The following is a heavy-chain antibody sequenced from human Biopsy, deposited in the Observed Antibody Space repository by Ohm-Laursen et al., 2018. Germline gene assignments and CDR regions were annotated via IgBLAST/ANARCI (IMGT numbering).Heavy chain of an antibody. V-gene: IGHV3-9*01. CDR3: ARLGELHGLWYFDF. J-gene: IGHJ4*02. CDR2: IHWNSGVI. CDR1: GFPFDDYA. D-gene: IGHD2-21*01. Sequence: SLRLSCSASGFPFDDYAMHWVRQVPGKGLEWVAGIHWNSGVIDYVDSVKGRFTISRDNAKNSLYLQMNSLRVEDTALYFCARLGELHGLWYFDFWGQGALVTVSS.